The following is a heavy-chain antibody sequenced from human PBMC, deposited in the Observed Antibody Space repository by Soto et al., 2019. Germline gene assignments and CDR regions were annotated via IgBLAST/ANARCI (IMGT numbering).Heavy chain of an antibody. J-gene: IGHJ4*02. CDR2: IWYDGSNK. Sequence: QVQLVESGGGVVQPGRSLRLSCAASGFTFSSYGMHWVRQAPGKGLEWVAVIWYDGSNKYYADSVKGRFTISRDNSKNTLYLQMNSLRAEDTAVYYCAGDSRVSRDYWGQGTLVTVSS. CDR1: GFTFSSYG. CDR3: AGDSRVSRDY. V-gene: IGHV3-33*01. D-gene: IGHD3-22*01.